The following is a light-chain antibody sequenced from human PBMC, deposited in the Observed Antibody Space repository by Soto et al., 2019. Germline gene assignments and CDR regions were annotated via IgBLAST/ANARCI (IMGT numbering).Light chain of an antibody. J-gene: IGKJ1*01. CDR2: KAS. CDR3: QPYNSYSGA. CDR1: QTISSW. Sequence: NQCIQNPRNGVGSVGDRVTGTCRASQTISSWLAWYQQKPGKAPKLLIYKASTLKSGVPSRFSGSGSGTEFTLTIRSLQPDDFATYYCQPYNSYSGAFGQGTKVDIK. V-gene: IGKV1-5*03.